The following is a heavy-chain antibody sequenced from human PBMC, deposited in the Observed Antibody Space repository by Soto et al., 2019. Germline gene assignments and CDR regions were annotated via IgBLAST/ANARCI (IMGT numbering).Heavy chain of an antibody. V-gene: IGHV1-46*01. CDR2: INPSGDGT. D-gene: IGHD6-6*01. Sequence: QVQLVQSGVEVRRPGASVKVSCKASGFVFTAYYMHCVRQAPGQGLEWMGVINPSGDGTDYAQKFLGRVTMTRDTSTRTVVMELSSLTSEDTAVYYCARSSIAAGPMGDYWGQGTQVTVSS. CDR1: GFVFTAYY. CDR3: ARSSIAAGPMGDY. J-gene: IGHJ4*02.